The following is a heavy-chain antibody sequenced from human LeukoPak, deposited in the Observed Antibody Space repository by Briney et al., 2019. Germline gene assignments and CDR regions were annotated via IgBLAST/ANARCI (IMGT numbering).Heavy chain of an antibody. CDR3: ARDTRIAAAGALPYYYYYGMDV. Sequence: PGGSLRLSCAASGFTFSSYAMSWVRQAPRKGLEWVSSISASGGSTYYADSVKGRFTITRDNPKNTLYVQMNSLRGEDRAVYYCARDTRIAAAGALPYYYYYGMDVWGQGTTVTVSS. CDR2: ISASGGST. CDR1: GFTFSSYA. J-gene: IGHJ6*02. D-gene: IGHD6-13*01. V-gene: IGHV3-23*01.